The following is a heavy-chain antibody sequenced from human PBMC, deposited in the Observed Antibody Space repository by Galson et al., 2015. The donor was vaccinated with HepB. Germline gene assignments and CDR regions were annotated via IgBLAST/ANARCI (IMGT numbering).Heavy chain of an antibody. J-gene: IGHJ4*02. Sequence: SLRLSCAASGFTFGDYAMSWVRQAPGKGLEWVGFIRSKAYGGTTEYAASVKGRFTISRDDSKSIAYLQMNSLKTEDTAVYYCTRERGDDYYDSSGYYYWGQGTLVTVSS. V-gene: IGHV3-49*04. CDR3: TRERGDDYYDSSGYYY. CDR1: GFTFGDYA. CDR2: IRSKAYGGTT. D-gene: IGHD3-22*01.